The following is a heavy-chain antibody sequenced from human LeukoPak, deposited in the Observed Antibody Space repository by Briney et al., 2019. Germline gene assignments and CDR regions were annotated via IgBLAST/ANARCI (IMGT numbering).Heavy chain of an antibody. Sequence: GRSLRLSCAAPGFTVSSNYMSWDRQAPGKGLEWVSVIYSGGSTYYAASVKGRFAISRDNSKNTLYLQMNSLRAEDTAVYYCARDEGGYSYGYNWGQGTLVTVSS. J-gene: IGHJ4*02. CDR2: IYSGGST. V-gene: IGHV3-53*01. CDR3: ARDEGGYSYGYN. CDR1: GFTVSSNY. D-gene: IGHD5-18*01.